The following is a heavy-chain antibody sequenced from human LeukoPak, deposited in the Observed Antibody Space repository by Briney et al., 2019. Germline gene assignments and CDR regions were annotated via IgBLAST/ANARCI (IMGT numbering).Heavy chain of an antibody. CDR2: ISAYNGNT. CDR1: GYTFSTYP. CDR3: AREASYCGGDCYSDAFDI. D-gene: IGHD2-21*02. Sequence: SVKVSCKASGYTFSTYPIHWVRQAPGQGLEWMGWISAYNGNTNYAQKFQGRVTITADESTSTAYMELSSLRSEDTAVYCCAREASYCGGDCYSDAFDIWGQGTMVTVSS. J-gene: IGHJ3*02. V-gene: IGHV1-69*13.